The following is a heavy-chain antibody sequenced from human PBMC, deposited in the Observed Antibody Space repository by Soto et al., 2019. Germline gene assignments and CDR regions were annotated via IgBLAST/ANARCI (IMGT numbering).Heavy chain of an antibody. CDR3: AKDRYDILTGYWALYYYYGMDV. V-gene: IGHV3-23*01. CDR1: GFTFSSYA. J-gene: IGHJ6*02. Sequence: GGSLRLSCAASGFTFSSYAMSWVRQAPGKGLEWVSAISGSGGSTYYADSVKGRFTISRDNSKNTLYLQMNSLRAEDTAVYYCAKDRYDILTGYWALYYYYGMDVWGQGTTVTVSS. D-gene: IGHD3-9*01. CDR2: ISGSGGST.